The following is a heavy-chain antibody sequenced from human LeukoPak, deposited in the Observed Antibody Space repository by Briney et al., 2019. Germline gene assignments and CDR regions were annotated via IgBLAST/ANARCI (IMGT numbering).Heavy chain of an antibody. V-gene: IGHV4-30-4*01. D-gene: IGHD2-15*01. Sequence: PSETLSLTFTVSGGSISSGDYYWSWIRQPPGKGLEWIGYIYYSGSTYYNPSLKSRVTISVDTSKNQFSLQLSSVTAADTAVYYCARSAGWYDYWGQGTLVTVSS. CDR1: GGSISSGDYY. CDR3: ARSAGWYDY. J-gene: IGHJ4*02. CDR2: IYYSGST.